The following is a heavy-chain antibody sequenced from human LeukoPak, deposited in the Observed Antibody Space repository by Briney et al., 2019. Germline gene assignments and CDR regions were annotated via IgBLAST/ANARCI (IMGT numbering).Heavy chain of an antibody. Sequence: PSETLSLTCAVYGVSFSGYYWSWIRQPPGKGLEWIGEINHSGSTNYNPSLKSRVTISVDTSKNQLSLKLTSATAADTSVYYCARHSGLRSPFDPWGQGTLVTVSS. V-gene: IGHV4-34*01. D-gene: IGHD3-3*01. J-gene: IGHJ5*02. CDR2: INHSGST. CDR1: GVSFSGYY. CDR3: ARHSGLRSPFDP.